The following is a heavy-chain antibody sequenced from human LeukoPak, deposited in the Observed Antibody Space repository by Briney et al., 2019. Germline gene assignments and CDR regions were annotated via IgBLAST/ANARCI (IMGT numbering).Heavy chain of an antibody. CDR1: GFTFSSYG. D-gene: IGHD6-13*01. J-gene: IGHJ5*02. CDR3: AKDIQWAAAGTGWFDP. Sequence: KTGGSLRLSCAASGFTFSSYGMHWVRQAPGKGLEWVAVISYDGSNKYYADSVKGRFTISRDNSKNTLYLQINSLRAEDTAVYYCAKDIQWAAAGTGWFDPWGQGTLVTVSS. CDR2: ISYDGSNK. V-gene: IGHV3-30*18.